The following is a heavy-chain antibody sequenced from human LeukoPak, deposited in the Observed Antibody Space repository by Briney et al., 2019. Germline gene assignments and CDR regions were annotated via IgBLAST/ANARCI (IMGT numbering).Heavy chain of an antibody. Sequence: GGSLRLSCAASGFTFSSYAMSWVRQAPGKGLEWVSVIYSGGSTYYADSVKGRFTISRDNSKNTLYLQMNSLRAEDTAVYYCASHPWLGYWGQGTLVTVSS. D-gene: IGHD3-9*01. V-gene: IGHV3-53*01. J-gene: IGHJ4*02. CDR2: IYSGGST. CDR1: GFTFSSYA. CDR3: ASHPWLGY.